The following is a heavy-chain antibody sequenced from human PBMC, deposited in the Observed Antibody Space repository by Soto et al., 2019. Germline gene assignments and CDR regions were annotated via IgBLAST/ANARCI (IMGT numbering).Heavy chain of an antibody. Sequence: PGGSLRLSCAASGFTFSDYYMSWIRQAPGKGLEWVSYISSSSSYTNYAGSVKGRFTISRDNAKNSLYLQMNSLRAEDTAVYYCARDICSSTSCYPSLYNWFDPWGQGTTVTVSS. D-gene: IGHD2-2*01. CDR2: ISSSSSYT. CDR1: GFTFSDYY. V-gene: IGHV3-11*06. J-gene: IGHJ5*01. CDR3: ARDICSSTSCYPSLYNWFDP.